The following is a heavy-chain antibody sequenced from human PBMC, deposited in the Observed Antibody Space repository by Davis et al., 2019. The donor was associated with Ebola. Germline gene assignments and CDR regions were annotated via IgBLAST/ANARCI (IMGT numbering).Heavy chain of an antibody. CDR2: ITSGGGST. Sequence: GESLKISCAASGFTFSSYAMTWARQAPGKGLEWVSAITSGGGSTYYADSVKGRFTISRDNSKNKVYLQMNSLRPDDTAVYYCARELVSDGWSRGAFDIWGQGTMVTVSS. CDR1: GFTFSSYA. D-gene: IGHD6-19*01. J-gene: IGHJ3*02. V-gene: IGHV3-23*01. CDR3: ARELVSDGWSRGAFDI.